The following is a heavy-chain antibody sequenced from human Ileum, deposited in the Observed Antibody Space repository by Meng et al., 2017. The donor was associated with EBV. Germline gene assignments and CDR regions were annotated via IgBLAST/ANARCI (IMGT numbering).Heavy chain of an antibody. CDR2: IYGQGDK. D-gene: IGHD6-13*01. CDR1: GFSLSTSGVG. V-gene: IGHV2-5*01. J-gene: IGHJ5*01. CDR3: ALRPRQLLRGWFDS. Sequence: QITLKESSPTVVKPPQTLTRTCTFSGFSLSTSGVGVGWIRQPPGKALEWLAMIYGQGDKHYSPSLTSRLTITKDTSKNQVVLTMTNMDSVDTATYYCALRPRQLLRGWFDSWGQGALVTVSS.